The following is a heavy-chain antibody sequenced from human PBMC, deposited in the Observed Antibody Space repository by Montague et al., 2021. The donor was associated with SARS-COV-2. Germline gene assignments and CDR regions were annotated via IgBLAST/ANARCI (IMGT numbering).Heavy chain of an antibody. CDR2: INHRRST. Sequence: SETLSLTCAIYGGYFSNYDWSWIRQSPGKGLEWIGQINHRRSTTYNPSLRDRVTISIDPSKNQFSLALNSVTAADTAVYYCAIPGNDYGYYFSNHWSQGTLVTVSS. D-gene: IGHD4-17*01. V-gene: IGHV4-34*01. J-gene: IGHJ4*02. CDR3: AIPGNDYGYYFSNH. CDR1: GGYFSNYD.